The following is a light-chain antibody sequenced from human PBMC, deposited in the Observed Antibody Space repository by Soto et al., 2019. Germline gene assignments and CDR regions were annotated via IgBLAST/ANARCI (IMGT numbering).Light chain of an antibody. CDR2: DDD. CDR1: NIGSKN. CDR3: QVWDSDVLHHV. V-gene: IGLV3-21*02. J-gene: IGLJ1*01. Sequence: SDELTQSPSVSVAPGQTARITCGGNNIGSKNVHWFQQRPGQAPVLVVFDDDDRPSGIPDRFSGSNSGNTATLTISRVEAGDEADYYCQVWDSDVLHHVFGTGTKLTVL.